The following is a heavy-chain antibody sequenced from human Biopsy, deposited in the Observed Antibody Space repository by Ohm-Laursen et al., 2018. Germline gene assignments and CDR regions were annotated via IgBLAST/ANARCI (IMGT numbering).Heavy chain of an antibody. CDR1: GDSVSSGSFY. CDR3: ARGMRSSGWPYFDS. J-gene: IGHJ4*02. Sequence: SETLSLTCPVSGDSVSSGSFYWTWIRQPPGQGLEYIGYIYDRGSTANYNPSLESRVTMSVDMPKNLFSLKLSSVTAADTAIYYCARGMRSSGWPYFDSWGQGTLVTVSS. D-gene: IGHD6-19*01. CDR2: IYDRGSTA. V-gene: IGHV4-61*01.